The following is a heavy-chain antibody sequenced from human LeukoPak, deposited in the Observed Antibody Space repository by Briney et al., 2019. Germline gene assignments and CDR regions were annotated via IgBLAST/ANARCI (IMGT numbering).Heavy chain of an antibody. CDR3: ARDFVSTSSGWFDP. CDR2: IWYDGSNK. D-gene: IGHD2-2*01. CDR1: GFPFRSYG. J-gene: IGHJ5*02. Sequence: GGSLTLSCAASGFPFRSYGVHGVRRARGRGREGGGVIWYDGSNKYYADSVKGRFTISRDNSKNTLYLQMNSLRAEDTAVYYCARDFVSTSSGWFDPWGQGTLVTVSS. V-gene: IGHV3-33*01.